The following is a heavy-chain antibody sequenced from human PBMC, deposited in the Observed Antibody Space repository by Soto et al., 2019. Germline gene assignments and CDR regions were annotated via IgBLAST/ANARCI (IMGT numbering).Heavy chain of an antibody. CDR1: GGSFSGYY. D-gene: IGHD2-15*01. J-gene: IGHJ6*03. CDR3: ARRVAAINYYYYYMDV. CDR2: INHSGST. Sequence: PSETLSLTCAVYGGSFSGYYWSWIRQPPGKGLEWIGEINHSGSTNYNPSLKGRVTISVDTSKNQFSLKLSSVTAADTAVYYCARRVAAINYYYYYMDVWGKGTTVTVSS. V-gene: IGHV4-34*01.